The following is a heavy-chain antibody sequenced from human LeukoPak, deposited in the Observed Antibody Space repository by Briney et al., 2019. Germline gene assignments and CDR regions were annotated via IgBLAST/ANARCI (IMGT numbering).Heavy chain of an antibody. CDR2: IYYTGST. CDR1: GGSISSYY. CDR3: ATTVVISDTEYFQH. Sequence: SSETLSLTCTVSGGSISSYYWSWIRQPPGKGLEWVGYIYYTGSTNYNPSLKSRVTISVDTSKNQFSLKLSSVTAADTAVYYCATTVVISDTEYFQHWGQGTLVTVSS. D-gene: IGHD4-23*01. J-gene: IGHJ1*01. V-gene: IGHV4-59*01.